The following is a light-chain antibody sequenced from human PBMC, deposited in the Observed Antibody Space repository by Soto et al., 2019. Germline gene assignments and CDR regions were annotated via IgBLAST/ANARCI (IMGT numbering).Light chain of an antibody. Sequence: QSALTQPASVSGSPGQSITISCTGTSSDVGTYNLVSWYQQHPGKAPKLIIYEGSKRPSGVSNRFSGSKSGITASLTISGLQAEDEADYYCCSYATTNTPFGGGTKLTAL. CDR1: SSDVGTYNL. CDR2: EGS. J-gene: IGLJ2*01. V-gene: IGLV2-23*01. CDR3: CSYATTNTP.